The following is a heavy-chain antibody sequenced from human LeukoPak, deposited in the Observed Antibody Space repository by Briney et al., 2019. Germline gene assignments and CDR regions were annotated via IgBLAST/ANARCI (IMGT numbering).Heavy chain of an antibody. V-gene: IGHV4-59*11. CDR3: ARTALRFNTPVNWFDP. Sequence: KPSETLSLTCTVSGGSISSHYWSWVRQPPGKGLEWLGYIYYSGSTNYNPSLKSRATISVDTSKNQFSLKLSSVTAADTAVYYCARTALRFNTPVNWFDPWGQGTLVTVSS. CDR1: GGSISSHY. J-gene: IGHJ5*02. CDR2: IYYSGST.